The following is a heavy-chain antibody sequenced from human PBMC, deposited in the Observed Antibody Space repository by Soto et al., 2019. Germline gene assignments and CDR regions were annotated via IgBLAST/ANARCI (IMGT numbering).Heavy chain of an antibody. J-gene: IGHJ4*02. D-gene: IGHD6-13*01. CDR3: AREQQLAFDN. CDR2: IGSSSTTI. CDR1: GGSFSGYY. V-gene: IGHV3-48*01. Sequence: PSETLSLTCAVYGGSFSGYYWSWVRQAPGKGLEWLSYIGSSSTTIYYADSVKGRFIISRDNAKNSLYLQMNSLRPEDTAVYYCAREQQLAFDNWGQGTRVTVSS.